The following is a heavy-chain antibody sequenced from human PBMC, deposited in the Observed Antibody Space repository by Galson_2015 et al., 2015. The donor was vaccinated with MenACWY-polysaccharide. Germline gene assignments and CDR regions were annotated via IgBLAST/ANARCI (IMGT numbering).Heavy chain of an antibody. CDR2: INTYNDNT. CDR1: GYIFNNCA. V-gene: IGHV1-18*04. D-gene: IGHD3-10*01. Sequence: SGKSSCQASGYIFNNCAINWERQAPGQGLGWRGGINTYNDNTNYAQKVHGRVTVTADSNTAYRVLQSLRSNDTDVYYCARDAGGAEDYWGQGTLVTVSS. J-gene: IGHJ4*02. CDR3: ARDAGGAEDY.